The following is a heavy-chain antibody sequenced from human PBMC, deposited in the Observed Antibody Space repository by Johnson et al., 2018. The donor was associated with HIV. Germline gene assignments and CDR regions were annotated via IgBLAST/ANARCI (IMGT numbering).Heavy chain of an antibody. V-gene: IGHV3-53*01. CDR2: IYSGGST. CDR1: GFTVSSNY. Sequence: VQLVESGGGLIQPGGSLRLSCAASGFTVSSNYMSWVRQAPGKGLEWVSVIYSGGSTYYADSVKGRFTISRDSSKNTLYLQMNSLRDEDTAVYYCARDQFYSSSWYDAFDIWGQGTMVTVSS. D-gene: IGHD6-13*01. CDR3: ARDQFYSSSWYDAFDI. J-gene: IGHJ3*02.